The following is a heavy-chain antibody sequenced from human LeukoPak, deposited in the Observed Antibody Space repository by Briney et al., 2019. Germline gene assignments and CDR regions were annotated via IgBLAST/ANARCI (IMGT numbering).Heavy chain of an antibody. CDR2: INPNSDGT. D-gene: IGHD3-3*01. V-gene: IGHV1-2*02. J-gene: IGHJ6*02. CDR1: VYTFTHYY. CDR3: ARGGYDPYYYYGMDV. Sequence: GASVTVSYMASVYTFTHYYMHWVRQAPGQGLQWMGWINPNSDGTHYAQKFQGRVTMTRDASINTAYMELSRLTSDDTAVYYCARGGYDPYYYYGMDVWGQGTTVTVSS.